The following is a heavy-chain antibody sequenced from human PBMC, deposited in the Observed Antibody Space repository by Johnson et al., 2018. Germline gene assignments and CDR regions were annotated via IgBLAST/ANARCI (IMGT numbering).Heavy chain of an antibody. J-gene: IGHJ6*03. CDR3: AKAPASRYYYYYMDG. Sequence: LEWVSAISGSGYDTYYADSVKGRFTLSRDNSKKTLYLHMNSLRAEDTAVYYCAKAPASRYYYYYMDGWGKGTTVTVSS. D-gene: IGHD2-2*01. CDR2: ISGSGYDT. V-gene: IGHV3-23*01.